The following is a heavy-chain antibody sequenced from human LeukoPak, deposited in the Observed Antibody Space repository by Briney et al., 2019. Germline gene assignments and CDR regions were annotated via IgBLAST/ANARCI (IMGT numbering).Heavy chain of an antibody. CDR3: PRDSGSYLQPTDY. J-gene: IGHJ4*02. D-gene: IGHD1-26*01. V-gene: IGHV3-23*01. CDR1: GFTFSTYA. Sequence: GGALRLSCAASGFTFSTYAMTWVRQAPGKGLEGVSSITANDRSTSYPHSVKGQFTISRDNSKNPLYLQMNSLRADNTAVYHCPRDSGSYLQPTDYWGQGTLVTVSS. CDR2: ITANDRST.